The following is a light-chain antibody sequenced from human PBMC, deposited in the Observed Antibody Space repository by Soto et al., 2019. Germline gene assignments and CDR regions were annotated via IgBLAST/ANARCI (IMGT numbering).Light chain of an antibody. CDR2: AAS. Sequence: AIQMTQSPSSLSASVGDRVTITCRASQGIRNDLGWYQQKPGKAHKLLICAASTLQSGVPLRFSGSGSDTDFTLTIGSLQPEDFATYYCLHDYDYPLTFGGGTKVDIK. J-gene: IGKJ4*01. V-gene: IGKV1-6*01. CDR1: QGIRND. CDR3: LHDYDYPLT.